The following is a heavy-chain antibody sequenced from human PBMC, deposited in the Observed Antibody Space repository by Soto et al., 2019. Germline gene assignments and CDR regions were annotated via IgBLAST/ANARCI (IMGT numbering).Heavy chain of an antibody. Sequence: EVQLLESGGGLVQPGGSLRLSCAASGITITNYPMSWVRQAPGKGLEWVSIISGSGGSTDYADSVKGRFTISRDNSKNTLYLHMHSLRAEDTAVYYCAKGGGGTYFGSWGQGTLVTVSS. V-gene: IGHV3-23*01. D-gene: IGHD2-15*01. CDR1: GITITNYP. CDR3: AKGGGGTYFGS. J-gene: IGHJ4*02. CDR2: ISGSGGST.